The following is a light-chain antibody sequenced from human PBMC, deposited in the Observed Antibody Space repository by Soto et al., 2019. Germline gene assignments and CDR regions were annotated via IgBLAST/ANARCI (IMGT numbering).Light chain of an antibody. CDR3: QQYKDYWT. CDR2: DAS. Sequence: DIQMTQSPSSLSASVGDRVTITCQASQDISNYLNWYQQKPGKAPKLLIYDASNLETGVPSRFTGSGSGTEFSLTIASLQPEDFASYYCQQYKDYWTFGQGTKVDI. J-gene: IGKJ1*01. CDR1: QDISNY. V-gene: IGKV1-33*01.